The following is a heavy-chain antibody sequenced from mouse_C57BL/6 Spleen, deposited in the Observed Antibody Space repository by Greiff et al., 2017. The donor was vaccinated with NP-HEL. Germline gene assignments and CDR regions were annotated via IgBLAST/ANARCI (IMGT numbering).Heavy chain of an antibody. CDR3: ARSAPYYYGSSWFAY. D-gene: IGHD1-1*01. J-gene: IGHJ3*01. Sequence: EVQLQQSGPELVKPGASVKMSCKASGYTFTDYNMHWVKQSHGKSLEWIGYINPNNGGTSYNQKFKGKATLTVNKSSSTAYMELRSLTSEDSAVYYCARSAPYYYGSSWFAYWGQGTLVTVSA. CDR1: GYTFTDYN. V-gene: IGHV1-22*01. CDR2: INPNNGGT.